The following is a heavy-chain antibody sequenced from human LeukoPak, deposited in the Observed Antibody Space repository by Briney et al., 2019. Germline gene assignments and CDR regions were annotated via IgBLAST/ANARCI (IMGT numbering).Heavy chain of an antibody. J-gene: IGHJ5*02. V-gene: IGHV4-34*01. CDR3: ARQGYCSGGSCYGGWFDP. CDR1: GGSFSGYY. Sequence: SETLSLTCAVYGGSFSGYYWSWIRQPPGKGLEWIGEINHSGSTNYNPSLKSRVTISVDTSKNQFSLKLSSVTAADTAVYYCARQGYCSGGSCYGGWFDPWGQGTLVTVSS. D-gene: IGHD2-15*01. CDR2: INHSGST.